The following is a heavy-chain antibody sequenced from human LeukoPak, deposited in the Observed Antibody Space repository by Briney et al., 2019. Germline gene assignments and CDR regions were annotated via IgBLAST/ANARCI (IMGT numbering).Heavy chain of an antibody. Sequence: QTGRSLRLSCAASGFVFGNYGIHWVRQGPGKGLEWVAFIRSDGSNKYYGDSVKGRFTISRDNSKNTLYLQMNSLRAEDTAVYYCAKAGGSTWDPFDYWGQGTLVTVSS. CDR2: IRSDGSNK. CDR1: GFVFGNYG. J-gene: IGHJ4*02. D-gene: IGHD6-13*01. CDR3: AKAGGSTWDPFDY. V-gene: IGHV3-30*02.